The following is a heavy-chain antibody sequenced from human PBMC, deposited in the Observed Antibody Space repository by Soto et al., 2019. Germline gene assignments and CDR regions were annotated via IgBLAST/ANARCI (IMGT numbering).Heavy chain of an antibody. D-gene: IGHD5-18*01. CDR1: GYTFTSYY. Sequence: QVQLVQSGAEVKKPGASVKVSCKASGYTFTSYYMHWVRQAPGQGLEWMGIINPSGGSTSYAQKFQGRVTMTRDTSTSTVYMELSSLRSEDTAVYYCARDSRDTAMEEYYYYGMDVWGQGTTVTVSS. CDR3: ARDSRDTAMEEYYYYGMDV. J-gene: IGHJ6*02. CDR2: INPSGGST. V-gene: IGHV1-46*03.